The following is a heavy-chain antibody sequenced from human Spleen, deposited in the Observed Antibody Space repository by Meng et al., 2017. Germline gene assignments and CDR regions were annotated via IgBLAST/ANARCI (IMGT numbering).Heavy chain of an antibody. CDR3: ARGYSSGWWYFFDF. D-gene: IGHD6-19*01. CDR1: GFTFDDYG. V-gene: IGHV3-20*04. CDR2: IFWNGGTT. Sequence: GESLKISCAASGFTFDDYGMSWVRQAPGKGLEWVSSIFWNGGTTAYADSVKGRFTISRDNSKNTVDLHMNSLRAEDTAVYYCARGYSSGWWYFFDFWGQGTLVTVSS. J-gene: IGHJ4*02.